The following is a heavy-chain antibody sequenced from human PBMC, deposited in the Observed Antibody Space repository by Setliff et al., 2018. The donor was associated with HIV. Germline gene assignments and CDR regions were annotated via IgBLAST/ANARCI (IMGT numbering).Heavy chain of an antibody. V-gene: IGHV5-51*01. CDR3: ARLSVVTATRIYYFDY. J-gene: IGHJ4*02. CDR2: IYPGGSET. D-gene: IGHD2-21*02. Sequence: GESLKISCKASGYSFTNYWIGWVRQMPAKRPEWMGIIYPGGSETRYSPSFQGQVTISADKSISTAYLQWSSLKASDTAMYYCARLSVVTATRIYYFDYWGQGTLVTVSS. CDR1: GYSFTNYW.